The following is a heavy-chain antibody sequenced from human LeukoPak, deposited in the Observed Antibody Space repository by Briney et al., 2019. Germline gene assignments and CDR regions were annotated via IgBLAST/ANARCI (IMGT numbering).Heavy chain of an antibody. CDR2: IYTSGST. CDR1: GGSISSGSYY. J-gene: IGHJ5*02. D-gene: IGHD3-22*01. Sequence: PSETLSLTCTVSGGSISSGSYYWSWIRQPAGKGLEWIGRIYTSGSTNYSPSLKSRVTMSVDTSKNQFSLKLSSVTAADTAVYYCARDRIPRNYYDSSGYQNWFDPWGQGTLVTVSS. CDR3: ARDRIPRNYYDSSGYQNWFDP. V-gene: IGHV4-61*02.